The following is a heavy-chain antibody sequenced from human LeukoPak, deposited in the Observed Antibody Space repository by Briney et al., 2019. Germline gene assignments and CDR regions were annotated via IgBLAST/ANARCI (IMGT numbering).Heavy chain of an antibody. CDR2: ISTYNNNT. CDR3: ARNLGYYDSSGRDY. V-gene: IGHV1-18*01. J-gene: IGHJ4*02. CDR1: GYTFTSYG. Sequence: ASVKVSCKASGYTFTSYGISWVRQAPGQGLEWMGWISTYNNNTNYTQKLQGRVTMTTDTSTSTAYMELRSLRSDDTAVYYCARNLGYYDSSGRDYWGQGTLVTVSS. D-gene: IGHD3-22*01.